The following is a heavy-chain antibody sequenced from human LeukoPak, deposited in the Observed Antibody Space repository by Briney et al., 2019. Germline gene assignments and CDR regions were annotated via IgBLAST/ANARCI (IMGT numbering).Heavy chain of an antibody. V-gene: IGHV3-30-3*01. D-gene: IGHD2-2*02. J-gene: IGHJ4*02. CDR1: GITLSSYD. CDR2: ISYDGSNK. CDR3: VCIPHLNG. Sequence: GGSLRLSCAASGITLSSYDMHWVRQAPGKALEWVAVISYDGSNKDYADSVKGRFTISRDNSKNTLDLQMNSLRAEDTAVYYCVCIPHLNGWGQGSLVTVSS.